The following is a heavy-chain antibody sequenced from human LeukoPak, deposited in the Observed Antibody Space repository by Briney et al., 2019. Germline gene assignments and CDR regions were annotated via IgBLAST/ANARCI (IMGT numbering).Heavy chain of an antibody. Sequence: SETLSLTCTVSGGSISSHYWSWIRQPPGKGLEWIGYIYYSGSTNYNPSLKSRVTISVDTSKSQFSLKLSSVTAADTAVYYCARLYGGYFDYWGQGTLVTVSS. V-gene: IGHV4-59*08. CDR1: GGSISSHY. J-gene: IGHJ4*02. D-gene: IGHD4-23*01. CDR2: IYYSGST. CDR3: ARLYGGYFDY.